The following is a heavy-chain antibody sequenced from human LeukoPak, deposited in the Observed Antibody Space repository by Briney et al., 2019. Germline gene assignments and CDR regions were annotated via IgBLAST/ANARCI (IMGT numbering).Heavy chain of an antibody. V-gene: IGHV1-2*02. CDR1: GYTFTGYY. D-gene: IGHD3-10*01. Sequence: GASVKVSCNSSGYTFTGYYMHWVRQAPGQGLEWMGWINPNSGGTHYAQKFQGRVTMTRDTSINTAYMELRSLRSDDTAVYYCARHPDITIIRGADFDNWGQGTLVTVSS. CDR2: INPNSGGT. CDR3: ARHPDITIIRGADFDN. J-gene: IGHJ4*02.